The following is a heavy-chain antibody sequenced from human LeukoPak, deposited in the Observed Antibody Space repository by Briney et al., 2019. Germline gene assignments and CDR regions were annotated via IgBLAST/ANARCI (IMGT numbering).Heavy chain of an antibody. CDR1: GITLNNYG. J-gene: IGHJ4*02. CDR2: INPGGSAK. Sequence: GGSLRLSCAVSGITLNNYGMTWVRQAPGKGLEWVANINPGGSAKYYVDSVKGRFTISRDDAKTSLYLQMDSLRAEDTAVYSCARWGLSYTIDYWGQGTLVTVSS. CDR3: ARWGLSYTIDY. D-gene: IGHD2-21*01. V-gene: IGHV3-7*01.